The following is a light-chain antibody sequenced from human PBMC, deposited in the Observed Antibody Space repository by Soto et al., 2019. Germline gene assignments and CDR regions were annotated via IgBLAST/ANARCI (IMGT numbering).Light chain of an antibody. CDR3: QQYNNWLRT. CDR2: GAS. CDR1: QSVSSN. J-gene: IGKJ1*01. Sequence: EIVMTQSPATLSVSPGERATLSCRASQSVSSNLAWYQQKPGQAPRLLIYGASTRATGIRARFSGSGSGTGYALTVRGLQSEDFAVYYCQQYNNWLRTFGQGTKVEIK. V-gene: IGKV3-15*01.